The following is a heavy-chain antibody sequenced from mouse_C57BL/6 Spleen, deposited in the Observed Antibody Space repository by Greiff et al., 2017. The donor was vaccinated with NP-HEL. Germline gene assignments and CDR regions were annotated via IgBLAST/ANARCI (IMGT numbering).Heavy chain of an antibody. D-gene: IGHD1-1*01. Sequence: QVQLQQSGAELVRPGSSVKLSCKASGYTFTSYWMHWVKQRPIQGLEWIGNIDPSDSETHYNQKFKDKATLTVDKSSSTAYMQLSSLTSEDSAVYYCARNGDYGSSTWFAYWGQGTLVTVSA. CDR2: IDPSDSET. CDR1: GYTFTSYW. J-gene: IGHJ3*01. CDR3: ARNGDYGSSTWFAY. V-gene: IGHV1-52*01.